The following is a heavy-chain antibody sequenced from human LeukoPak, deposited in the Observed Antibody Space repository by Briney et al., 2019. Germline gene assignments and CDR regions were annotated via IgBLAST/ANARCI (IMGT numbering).Heavy chain of an antibody. V-gene: IGHV4-38-2*02. D-gene: IGHD6-13*01. CDR3: ARGEAAAGGGPFDY. CDR2: IYHSGST. CDR1: GCSISSGYY. Sequence: SETLSLTCTVSGCSISSGYYWGWIRQPPGKGVEWIGSIYHSGSTYYNPSLKSRVTISVDTSKNQFSLKLSSVTAADTAVYYCARGEAAAGGGPFDYWGQGTLVTVSS. J-gene: IGHJ4*02.